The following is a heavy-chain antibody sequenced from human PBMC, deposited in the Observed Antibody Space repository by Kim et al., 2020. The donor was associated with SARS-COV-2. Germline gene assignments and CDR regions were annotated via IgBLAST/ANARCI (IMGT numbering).Heavy chain of an antibody. CDR2: SRNRAKSFST. CDR3: SRTSQGAADFDV. V-gene: IGHV3-72*01. J-gene: IGHJ3*01. D-gene: IGHD6-25*01. Sequence: WGSLRLSCVVSGFTFSDFYIDWVRQAPGKGLEWVGRSRNRAKSFSTDFAASVKGRFTISRDNSRNSLYLQMNNLKIDDTAVYYCSRTSQGAADFDVWGQG. CDR1: GFTFSDFY.